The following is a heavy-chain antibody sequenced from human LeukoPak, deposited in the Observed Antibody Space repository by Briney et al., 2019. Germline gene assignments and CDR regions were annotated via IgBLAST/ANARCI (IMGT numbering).Heavy chain of an antibody. CDR2: MNPNSGNT. CDR1: GYTFTSYG. CDR3: ARGAGYSYGAYMDV. Sequence: ASVKVSCKASGYTFTSYGINWVRQATGQGLEWMGWMNPNSGNTGYAQKFQGRVTITRNTSISTAYMELSSLRSEDTAVYYCARGAGYSYGAYMDVWGKGTTVTVSS. V-gene: IGHV1-8*03. D-gene: IGHD5-18*01. J-gene: IGHJ6*03.